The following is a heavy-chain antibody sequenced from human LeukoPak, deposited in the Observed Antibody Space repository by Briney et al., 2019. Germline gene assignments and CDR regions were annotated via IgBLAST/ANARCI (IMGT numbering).Heavy chain of an antibody. D-gene: IGHD3-10*01. J-gene: IGHJ4*02. V-gene: IGHV1-18*04. Sequence: GASVKVSCKASGYTFTSCGISWVRQAPGQGLEWMGWISAYNGNTNYAQKLQGRVTMTTDTSTSTAYMELRSLRSDDTAVYYCARVGALGSGSYYTDFDYWGQGTLVTVSS. CDR1: GYTFTSCG. CDR3: ARVGALGSGSYYTDFDY. CDR2: ISAYNGNT.